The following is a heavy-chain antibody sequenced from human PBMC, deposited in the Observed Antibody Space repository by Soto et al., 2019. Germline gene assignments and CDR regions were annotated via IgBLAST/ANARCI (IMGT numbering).Heavy chain of an antibody. CDR2: IIPIFGTA. CDR3: ARGVGFIAVAGTSWFDP. Sequence: QVQLVQSGAEVKKPGSSVKVSCKASGGTFSSYAISWVRQAPGQGIEWMGGIIPIFGTANYAQKFQGRVTITADESTSTAYMELSSLRSEDTAVYYCARGVGFIAVAGTSWFDPWGQGTLVTVSS. D-gene: IGHD6-19*01. V-gene: IGHV1-69*01. CDR1: GGTFSSYA. J-gene: IGHJ5*02.